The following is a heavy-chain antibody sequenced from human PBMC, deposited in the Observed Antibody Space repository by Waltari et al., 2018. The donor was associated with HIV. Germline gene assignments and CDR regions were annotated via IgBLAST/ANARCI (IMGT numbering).Heavy chain of an antibody. J-gene: IGHJ2*01. CDR2: INHSGST. Sequence: QVQLQQWGAGLLKPSETLSLTCAVYGGSFSDFYWTWIRQSPGKGLEWIAEINHSGSTNYNPFLKSRVTILVDTSKNQFSLKLTSVTAADTAVYYGAREKSYDSSGYYYTWYFDLWGRGTLVTVSS. CDR3: AREKSYDSSGYYYTWYFDL. CDR1: GGSFSDFY. D-gene: IGHD3-22*01. V-gene: IGHV4-34*02.